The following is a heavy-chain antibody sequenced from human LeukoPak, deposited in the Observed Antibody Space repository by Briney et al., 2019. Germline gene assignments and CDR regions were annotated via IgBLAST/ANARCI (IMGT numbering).Heavy chain of an antibody. Sequence: GASVTVSCKASGYTFTSSGISWVRQAPGQGLEWMGIINPSGGSTSYAQKFQGRVTMTRDTSTSTVYMELSSLRSEDTAVHYCARQKGYSSSRSSMKYNWFDPWGQGTLVTVSS. CDR3: ARQKGYSSSRSSMKYNWFDP. CDR1: GYTFTSSG. D-gene: IGHD6-13*01. J-gene: IGHJ5*02. CDR2: INPSGGST. V-gene: IGHV1-46*01.